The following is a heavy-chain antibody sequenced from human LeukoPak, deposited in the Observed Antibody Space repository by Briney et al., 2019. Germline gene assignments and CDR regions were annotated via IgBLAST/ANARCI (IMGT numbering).Heavy chain of an antibody. CDR1: GGSISSGGYY. CDR3: ARHEGVLRFLEWLLYGSWFDP. Sequence: SETLSLTCTVSGGSISSGGYYWSWIRQHPGKGLEWIGYIYYSGSTYYNPSLKSRVTISVDTSKNQFSLKLSSVTAADTAVYYCARHEGVLRFLEWLLYGSWFDPWGQGTLVTVSS. J-gene: IGHJ5*02. CDR2: IYYSGST. V-gene: IGHV4-39*01. D-gene: IGHD3-3*01.